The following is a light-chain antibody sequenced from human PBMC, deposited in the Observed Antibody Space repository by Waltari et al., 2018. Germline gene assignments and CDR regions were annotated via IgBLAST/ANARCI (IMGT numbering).Light chain of an antibody. J-gene: IGKJ2*01. V-gene: IGKV3-15*01. CDR1: QSASTN. CDR3: QQYNNWLYT. Sequence: ERVMTQSPATLSVSPGETATLSCRAGQSASTNLAWYQQKAGQAPRLLIYDASIRATGVPARFSGSGAGTEFTLTITGLQSEDFAVYYCQQYNNWLYTFGQGTKLEIK. CDR2: DAS.